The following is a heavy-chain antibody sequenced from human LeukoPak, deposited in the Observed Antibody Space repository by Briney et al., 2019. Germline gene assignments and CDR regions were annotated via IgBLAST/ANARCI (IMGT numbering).Heavy chain of an antibody. CDR2: INPNSGGT. CDR3: ARSSSENDFWSGSYYMDV. J-gene: IGHJ6*03. Sequence: ASVKVSCKASGYTFTGYYMHWVRQAPGQGLEWMGWINPNSGGTNYAQKFQGRVTMTRDTSISTAYMELSSLRSEDTAVYYCARSSSENDFWSGSYYMDVRGKGTTVTVSS. D-gene: IGHD3-3*01. V-gene: IGHV1-2*02. CDR1: GYTFTGYY.